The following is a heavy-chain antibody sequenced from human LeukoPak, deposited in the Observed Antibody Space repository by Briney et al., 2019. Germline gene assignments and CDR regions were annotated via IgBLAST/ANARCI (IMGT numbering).Heavy chain of an antibody. V-gene: IGHV3-48*01. J-gene: IGHJ4*01. Sequence: GGSLRLSCAASGFTFSSSSTTWVRQPPGKGLEWVAYITSGSSPISYADSVKGRFTISRVNSKNTLYLQMNSLRAEDTAVYYCARESGHTYDYCDYWGHGTLVTVSS. CDR3: ARESGHTYDYCDY. CDR1: GFTFSSSS. D-gene: IGHD5-18*01. CDR2: ITSGSSPI.